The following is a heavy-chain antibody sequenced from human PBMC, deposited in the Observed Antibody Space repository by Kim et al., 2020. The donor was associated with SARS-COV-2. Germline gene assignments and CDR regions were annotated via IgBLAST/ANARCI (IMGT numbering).Heavy chain of an antibody. D-gene: IGHD1-1*01. CDR2: IRSKAYGGTT. CDR1: GFTFGDYA. CDR3: TRFLSGDWNRLAYFDY. J-gene: IGHJ4*02. Sequence: GGSLRLSCTASGFTFGDYAMSWVRQAPGKGLEWVGFIRSKAYGGTTEYAASVKGRFTISRDDSKSIAYLQMNSLKTEDTAVYYCTRFLSGDWNRLAYFDYWGQGTLVTVSS. V-gene: IGHV3-49*04.